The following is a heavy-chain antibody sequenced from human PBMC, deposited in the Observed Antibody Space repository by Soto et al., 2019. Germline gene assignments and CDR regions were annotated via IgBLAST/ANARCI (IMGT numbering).Heavy chain of an antibody. J-gene: IGHJ5*02. D-gene: IGHD3-3*01. V-gene: IGHV3-21*01. CDR3: ARAREDYDFWSGYFAYNWFDP. CDR1: GFTFSSYS. Sequence: GSLRLSCAASGFTFSSYSMNWVRQAPGKGLEWVSSISSSSSYIYYADSVKGRFTISRDNAKNSLYLQMNSLRAEDTAVYYCARAREDYDFWSGYFAYNWFDPWGQGTLVTVSS. CDR2: ISSSSSYI.